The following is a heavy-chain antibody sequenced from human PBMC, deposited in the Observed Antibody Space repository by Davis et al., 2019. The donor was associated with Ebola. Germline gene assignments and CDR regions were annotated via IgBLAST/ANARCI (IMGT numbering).Heavy chain of an antibody. V-gene: IGHV3-23*01. Sequence: GESLKISCAASGFTFSSYSMNWVRQAPGKGLEWVSAISGSGGSTYYADSVKGRFTISRDNSKNTLYLQMNSLRAEDTAVYYCAKGVTIFGVVIVPSYYYYGMDVWGQGTTVTVSS. CDR2: ISGSGGST. CDR3: AKGVTIFGVVIVPSYYYYGMDV. D-gene: IGHD3-3*01. CDR1: GFTFSSYS. J-gene: IGHJ6*02.